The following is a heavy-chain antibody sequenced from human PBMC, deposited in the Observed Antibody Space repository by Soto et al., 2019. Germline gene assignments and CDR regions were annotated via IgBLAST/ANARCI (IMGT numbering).Heavy chain of an antibody. CDR1: GNTFTSQH. J-gene: IGHJ6*02. Sequence: GSVKVSCKASGNTFTSQHMHWVRQAPGQGLEWMGIANPAGGITTHAPKFQDRLTMTSDTSTSTVYIELSGLRSDDTAVSYCAIPATLDYYYAMDVWGQGTTVTVSS. CDR2: ANPAGGIT. D-gene: IGHD2-15*01. V-gene: IGHV1-46*01. CDR3: AIPATLDYYYAMDV.